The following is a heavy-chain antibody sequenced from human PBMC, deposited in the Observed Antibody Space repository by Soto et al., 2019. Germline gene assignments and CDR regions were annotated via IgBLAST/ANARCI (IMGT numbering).Heavy chain of an antibody. CDR3: ARGGSGTYHV. Sequence: QVQLQESGPGLVKPSQTLTLTCTVSDDSITGGGYFWTWIRQPPGKGLEWLGSTYYRGNTFYNPSLTSRGTISLDPSHRRVYLRVTSVTAAATPIYFCARGGSGTYHVWGQGTLVIVSS. CDR2: TYYRGNT. CDR1: DDSITGGGYF. V-gene: IGHV4-31*02. J-gene: IGHJ4*02. D-gene: IGHD3-10*01.